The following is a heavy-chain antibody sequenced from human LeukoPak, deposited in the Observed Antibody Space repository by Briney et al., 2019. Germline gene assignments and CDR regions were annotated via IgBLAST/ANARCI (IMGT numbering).Heavy chain of an antibody. CDR3: VTDRARLFWYFDL. J-gene: IGHJ2*01. V-gene: IGHV1-24*01. Sequence: ASVKVSCKVSGSTLSDLSVHWVRQAPGKGLEYVGGSDPEDGETFHAQNFQGRVTMTEDTSIDTAYMELSSLRSEDTAVYYCVTDRARLFWYFDLWGRGTLVTVSS. CDR1: GSTLSDLS. D-gene: IGHD6-6*01. CDR2: SDPEDGET.